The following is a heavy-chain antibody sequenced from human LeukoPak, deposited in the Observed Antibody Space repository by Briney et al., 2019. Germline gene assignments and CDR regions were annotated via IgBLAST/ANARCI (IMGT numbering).Heavy chain of an antibody. CDR1: GGSISTYY. Sequence: PSETLSLTCTVSGGSISTYYWSWIRQPPGKGLEWIGTIYHSGSTYYNPSLKSRVTISVDTSKNQFSLKLSSVTAADTAVYYCARDHGGWTLNDAFDIWGQGTMVTVSS. D-gene: IGHD6-19*01. V-gene: IGHV4-59*12. CDR3: ARDHGGWTLNDAFDI. J-gene: IGHJ3*02. CDR2: IYHSGST.